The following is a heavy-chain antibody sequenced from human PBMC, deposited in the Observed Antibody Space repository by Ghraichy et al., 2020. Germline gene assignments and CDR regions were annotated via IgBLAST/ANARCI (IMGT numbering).Heavy chain of an antibody. CDR3: ATGNGDFRLDY. Sequence: TLSLTCTVSGGSINSDGYYWSWIRQHPGRGLEWIGYIFYSGTFYYSPSLRSRVTISADRSNNQFSLKLSSVTAADTAVYYCATGNGDFRLDYWGQGALVTVSS. J-gene: IGHJ4*02. D-gene: IGHD4-17*01. CDR2: IFYSGTF. V-gene: IGHV4-31*03. CDR1: GGSINSDGYY.